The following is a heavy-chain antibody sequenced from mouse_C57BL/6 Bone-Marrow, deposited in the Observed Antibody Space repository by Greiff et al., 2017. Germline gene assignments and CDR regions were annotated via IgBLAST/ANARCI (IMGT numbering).Heavy chain of an antibody. D-gene: IGHD1-1*01. CDR3: AREGDGSSLWFAY. Sequence: EVKLVESGPGLVKPSQSLSLTCSVTGYSITSGYYWNWIRQFPGNKLEWMGYISYDGSNNYNPSLKNRISITRDTSKNQFFLKLNSVTTEDTATYYCAREGDGSSLWFAYWGQGTLVTVSA. J-gene: IGHJ3*01. CDR1: GYSITSGYY. V-gene: IGHV3-6*01. CDR2: ISYDGSN.